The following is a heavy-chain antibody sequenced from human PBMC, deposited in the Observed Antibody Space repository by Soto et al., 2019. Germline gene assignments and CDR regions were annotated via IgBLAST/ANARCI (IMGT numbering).Heavy chain of an antibody. Sequence: EVQLVESGGGLVQPGGSLRLSCAASGFTFSSYWMHWVRQAPGKGLVWVSRINSDGSSTSYADSVKGRFTISRDNAQNTLYLQMNSLSAEGTAVYLCARRVEVADTSNQYFDLWGSGTLVTVS. J-gene: IGHJ2*01. CDR2: INSDGSST. CDR1: GFTFSSYW. CDR3: ARRVEVADTSNQYFDL. D-gene: IGHD2-15*01. V-gene: IGHV3-74*01.